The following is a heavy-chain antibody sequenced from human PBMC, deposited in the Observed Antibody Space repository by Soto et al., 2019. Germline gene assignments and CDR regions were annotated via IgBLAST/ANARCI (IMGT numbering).Heavy chain of an antibody. J-gene: IGHJ4*02. V-gene: IGHV4-59*01. CDR1: GGSISSYY. D-gene: IGHD4-17*01. CDR3: ARGDYGDYYFDY. Sequence: SETLSLTCTVSGGSISSYYWSWIRRPPEKGLEWIGYIYYSGSTNYNPSLKSRVTISVDTSKNQFSLKLSSVTAADTAVYYCARGDYGDYYFDYWGQGTLVTVPQ. CDR2: IYYSGST.